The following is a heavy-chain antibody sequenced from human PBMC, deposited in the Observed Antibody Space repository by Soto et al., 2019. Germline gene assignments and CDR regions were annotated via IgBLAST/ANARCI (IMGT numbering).Heavy chain of an antibody. Sequence: GGSLRLSCAASGFTFSSYWMHWVRQAPGKGLVWVSRINSDGSSTSYADSVKGRFTISRDNAKNTLYLQMNSLRAEDTAVYYCARERPSGSGWSKIFDYWGQGTLVTVS. D-gene: IGHD6-19*01. V-gene: IGHV3-74*01. CDR1: GFTFSSYW. CDR3: ARERPSGSGWSKIFDY. J-gene: IGHJ4*02. CDR2: INSDGSST.